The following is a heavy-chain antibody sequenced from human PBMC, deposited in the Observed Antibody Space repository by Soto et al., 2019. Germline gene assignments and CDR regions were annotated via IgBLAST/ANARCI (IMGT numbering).Heavy chain of an antibody. V-gene: IGHV3-33*01. J-gene: IGHJ6*02. CDR2: IWYDGSNK. D-gene: IGHD1-26*01. CDR1: GFTFSSYG. CDR3: ARDMGPKLYYYSGMDV. Sequence: PGGSLRLSCAASGFTFSSYGMHWVRQAPGKGLEWVAVIWYDGSNKYYADSVKGRFTISRDNSKNTLYLQMNSLRAEDTAVYYCARDMGPKLYYYSGMDVWGQGTTVTVSS.